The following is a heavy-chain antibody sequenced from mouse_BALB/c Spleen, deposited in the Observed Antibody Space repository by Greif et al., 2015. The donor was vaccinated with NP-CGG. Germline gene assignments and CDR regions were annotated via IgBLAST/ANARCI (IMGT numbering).Heavy chain of an antibody. J-gene: IGHJ2*01. D-gene: IGHD2-4*01. CDR3: ARERSMITYYFDY. CDR1: GFSLTSYG. CDR2: IWAGGST. Sequence: VQVVESGPGLVAPSQSLSITCTVSGFSLTSYGVHWVRQPPGKGLEWLGVIWAGGSTNYNSALMSRLSISKDNSKSQVFLKMNSLQTDDTAMYYCARERSMITYYFDYWGQGTTLTVSS. V-gene: IGHV2-9*02.